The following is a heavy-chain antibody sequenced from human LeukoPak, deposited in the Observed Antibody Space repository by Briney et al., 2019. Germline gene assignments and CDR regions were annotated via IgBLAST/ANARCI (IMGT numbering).Heavy chain of an antibody. CDR3: ARVGYSDSSGYRDFDY. J-gene: IGHJ4*02. CDR2: ISAYNGNT. V-gene: IGHV1-18*01. D-gene: IGHD3-22*01. CDR1: GYTFTSYG. Sequence: ASVKVSCKASGYTFTSYGISWVRQAPGQGLEWMGWISAYNGNTNYAQKLQGRVTMTTDTSTSTAYMELRSLRSDDTAVYYCARVGYSDSSGYRDFDYWGQGTLVTVSS.